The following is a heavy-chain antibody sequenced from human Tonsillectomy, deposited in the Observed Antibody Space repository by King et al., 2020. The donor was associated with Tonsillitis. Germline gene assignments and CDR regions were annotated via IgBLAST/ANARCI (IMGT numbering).Heavy chain of an antibody. J-gene: IGHJ6*03. CDR3: ARGPGFGGYDSYYYYYMDV. Sequence: VQLVESGAEVKKPGSSVKVSCKASGGTFSSYAISWVRQAPGHGLEWMGGIIPIFGTANYAQKFQGRVTITADESTSTAYMELSSLRSEDTAVYYCARGPGFGGYDSYYYYYMDVWGKGTTVTVSS. CDR1: GGTFSSYA. D-gene: IGHD5-12*01. V-gene: IGHV1-69*01. CDR2: IIPIFGTA.